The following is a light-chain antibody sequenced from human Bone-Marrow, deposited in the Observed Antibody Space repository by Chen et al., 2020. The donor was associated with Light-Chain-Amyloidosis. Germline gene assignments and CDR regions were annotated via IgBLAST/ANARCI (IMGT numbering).Light chain of an antibody. CDR1: SSDVGGYNY. J-gene: IGLJ2*01. CDR2: DVS. V-gene: IGLV2-14*01. Sequence: QSALTQPPSVSGSPGQSITISCTGTSSDVGGYNYVSWYQQHPGKAPKLMIYDVSNRPSGVSNRFSGSKSGNTASLTISGLQAEDEADYYCSSYTSSSTPHVVFGGGTKLTVL. CDR3: SSYTSSSTPHVV.